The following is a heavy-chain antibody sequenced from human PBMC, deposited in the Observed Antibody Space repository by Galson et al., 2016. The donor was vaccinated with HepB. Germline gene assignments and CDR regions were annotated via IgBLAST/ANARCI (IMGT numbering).Heavy chain of an antibody. CDR1: GFTFSTYG. V-gene: IGHV3-33*06. J-gene: IGHJ4*02. CDR3: AKETSNWGQYYFDY. CDR2: IWYDASNI. Sequence: SLRLSCAASGFTFSTYGMHWVRQAPGKGLEWVAVIWYDASNIHYIDSVKDRFTISRDNSKNTLYLQMNSLSAEDTAVYYCAKETSNWGQYYFDYWGQGALVTVSS. D-gene: IGHD7-27*01.